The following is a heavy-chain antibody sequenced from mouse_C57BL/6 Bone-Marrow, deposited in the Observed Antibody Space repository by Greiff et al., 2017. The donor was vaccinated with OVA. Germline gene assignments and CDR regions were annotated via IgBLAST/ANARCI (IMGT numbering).Heavy chain of an antibody. J-gene: IGHJ1*03. V-gene: IGHV1-67*01. CDR1: GYTFTDYA. D-gene: IGHD2-3*01. CDR2: ISTYYGDA. Sequence: VQLQQSGPELVRPGVSVKISCKGSGYTFTDYAMHWVKQSHAKSLEWIGVISTYYGDASYNQKFKDKATMTVDKSSSTAYMELARLTSEDSAVYYCAKEGNLYDGYPYWCFDVWGTGTTVTVSS. CDR3: AKEGNLYDGYPYWCFDV.